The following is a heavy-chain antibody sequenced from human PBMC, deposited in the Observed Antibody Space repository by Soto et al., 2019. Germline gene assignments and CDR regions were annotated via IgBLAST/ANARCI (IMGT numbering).Heavy chain of an antibody. Sequence: EVQLVESGGGLIQPGGSLRLSCAVSGFTVSNNYMSWVRQAPGKGLEGVSVIYSGGYTAYGDSVKGRFTISRDNSKRTLTIQMNSLRPDHTPVFSLAAHPGGGGYWGQGTLVTVSS. CDR3: AAHPGGGGY. CDR2: IYSGGYT. J-gene: IGHJ4*02. CDR1: GFTVSNNY. V-gene: IGHV3-53*01. D-gene: IGHD3-10*01.